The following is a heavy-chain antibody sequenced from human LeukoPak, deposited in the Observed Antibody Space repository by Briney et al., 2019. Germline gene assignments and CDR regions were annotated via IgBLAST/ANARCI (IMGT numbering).Heavy chain of an antibody. CDR3: ARESRAITFGGVIAD. D-gene: IGHD3-16*02. V-gene: IGHV3-33*01. Sequence: GGSLRLSCAASGFTFSSYGMHWVRQAPGKGLEWVAVIWYDGSNKYYADSVKGRFTISRDNSKNTLYLQMNSLRAEDTAVYYCARESRAITFGGVIADWGQRTLVTVSS. CDR2: IWYDGSNK. CDR1: GFTFSSYG. J-gene: IGHJ4*02.